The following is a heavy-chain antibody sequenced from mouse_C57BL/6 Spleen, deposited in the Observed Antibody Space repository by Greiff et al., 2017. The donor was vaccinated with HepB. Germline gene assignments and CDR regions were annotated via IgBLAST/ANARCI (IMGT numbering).Heavy chain of an antibody. Sequence: QVQLQQPGTELVKPGASVKLSCKASGYTFTSYWMHWVKQRPGQGLEWIGNINPSNGGTNYNEKFKSKATLTVDKSSSTAYMQLSSLTSEDSAVYYCARGGYDGYYFYAMDYWGQGTSVTVSS. J-gene: IGHJ4*01. V-gene: IGHV1-53*01. CDR1: GYTFTSYW. CDR3: ARGGYDGYYFYAMDY. CDR2: INPSNGGT. D-gene: IGHD2-3*01.